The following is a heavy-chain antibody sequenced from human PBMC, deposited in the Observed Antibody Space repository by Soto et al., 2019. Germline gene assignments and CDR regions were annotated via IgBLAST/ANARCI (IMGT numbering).Heavy chain of an antibody. Sequence: QVQLVESGGGVVQPGRSLRLSCAASGFTFSSYAMHWVRQAPGKGLEWVAVISYDGSNKYYADSVKGRFTISRDNSKNTLYLQMNSLRAEDTAVYYCARDSVPLDWQLVFSHFDYWGQGTLVTVSS. D-gene: IGHD6-6*01. V-gene: IGHV3-30-3*01. CDR2: ISYDGSNK. CDR1: GFTFSSYA. CDR3: ARDSVPLDWQLVFSHFDY. J-gene: IGHJ4*02.